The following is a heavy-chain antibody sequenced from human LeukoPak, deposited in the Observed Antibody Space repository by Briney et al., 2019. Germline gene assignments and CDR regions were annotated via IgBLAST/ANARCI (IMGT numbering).Heavy chain of an antibody. CDR1: GYIFTSYY. CDR3: ARELSDY. Sequence: ASAKVSCKASGYIFTSYYMHWVRQAPGQGLEWMGIINPSGGSTSYAQKFQGRVTMTRDTSTSTVYMELRSLRAEDTAVYYCARELSDYWGQGTLVTVSS. CDR2: INPSGGST. V-gene: IGHV1-46*01. J-gene: IGHJ4*02.